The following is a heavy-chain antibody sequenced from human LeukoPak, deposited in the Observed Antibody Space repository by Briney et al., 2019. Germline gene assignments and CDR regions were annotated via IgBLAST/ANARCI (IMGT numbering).Heavy chain of an antibody. CDR2: IRGSGGST. V-gene: IGHV3-23*01. J-gene: IGHJ6*03. Sequence: PGGSLRLSCAASGLTFSNYAMSWVRQAPGKGLEWVSSIRGSGGSTYYADSAKGRFTISRDNSKNTLFLQMNSLRAEDTAVYYCAKDQGDLLTGYYSYYYYYMDVWGKGTTVTVSS. D-gene: IGHD3-9*01. CDR1: GLTFSNYA. CDR3: AKDQGDLLTGYYSYYYYYMDV.